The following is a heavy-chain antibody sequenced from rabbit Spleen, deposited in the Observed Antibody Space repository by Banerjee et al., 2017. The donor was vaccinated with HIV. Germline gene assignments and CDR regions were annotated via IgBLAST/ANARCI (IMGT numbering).Heavy chain of an antibody. Sequence: QEQLEESGGGLVTPGGTLTLTCKASGIDFSSYYYMCWVRQAPGKGLEWIGCINTGSSGTYYASWVNGRFTISKTSSTTVTLQMTSLTVADTATYFCARGASSSGYGSNLWGPGTLVTVS. CDR3: ARGASSSGYGSNL. CDR1: GIDFSSYYY. J-gene: IGHJ4*01. D-gene: IGHD1-1*01. V-gene: IGHV1S45*01. CDR2: INTGSSGT.